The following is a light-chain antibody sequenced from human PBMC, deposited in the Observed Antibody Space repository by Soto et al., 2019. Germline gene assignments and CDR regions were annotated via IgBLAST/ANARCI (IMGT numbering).Light chain of an antibody. CDR2: EVI. CDR3: SSYTSSDTLL. V-gene: IGLV2-14*01. J-gene: IGLJ3*02. Sequence: QSALTQPASVSGSPGQSITISCTGTRSDIGDYNYVSWYQQFPGKAPKLIIFEVINRPSGVSDRFSGSKSGNTASLTISGLQTEDEADYYCSSYTSSDTLLFGGGTKVTVL. CDR1: RSDIGDYNY.